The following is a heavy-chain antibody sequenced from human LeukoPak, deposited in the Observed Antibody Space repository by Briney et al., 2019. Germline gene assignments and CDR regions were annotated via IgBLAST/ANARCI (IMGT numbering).Heavy chain of an antibody. CDR3: ARHSSSWTPMDV. D-gene: IGHD6-13*01. V-gene: IGHV1-69*13. Sequence: SVTVSCKASGGTFSSYAISWVRQAPGQGLEWMGGIIPIFGTANYAQKFQGRVTITADESTSTAYMELSSLRSEDTAVYYCARHSSSWTPMDVWGQGTTVTVSS. CDR1: GGTFSSYA. CDR2: IIPIFGTA. J-gene: IGHJ6*02.